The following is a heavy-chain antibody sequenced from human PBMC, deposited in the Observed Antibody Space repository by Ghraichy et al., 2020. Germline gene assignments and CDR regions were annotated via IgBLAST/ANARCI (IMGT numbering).Heavy chain of an antibody. V-gene: IGHV3-23*01. CDR2: ISGSGGST. Sequence: LSLTCAASGFTFSSYAMSWVRQAPGKGLEWVSAISGSGGSTYYADSVKGRFTISRDNSKNTLYLQMNSLRAEDTAVYYCAKVSRITMIVVVTKPYFDYWGQGTLVTVSS. CDR3: AKVSRITMIVVVTKPYFDY. J-gene: IGHJ4*02. D-gene: IGHD3-22*01. CDR1: GFTFSSYA.